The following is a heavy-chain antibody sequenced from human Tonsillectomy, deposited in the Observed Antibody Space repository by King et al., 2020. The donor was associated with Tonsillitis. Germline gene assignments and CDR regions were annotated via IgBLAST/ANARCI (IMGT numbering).Heavy chain of an antibody. Sequence: VQLVESGGGLVQPGGSLRLSCAASGFTFRNYWMAWVRQAPGKGLEWVANIKQDGSEIYYVDSVKGRFTISRDNAKNSLYLQMNSLRAEDTAVYYCARDSGYFYYMDVWGKGTTVTVSS. V-gene: IGHV3-7*03. J-gene: IGHJ6*03. CDR1: GFTFRNYW. CDR2: IKQDGSEI. CDR3: ARDSGYFYYMDV.